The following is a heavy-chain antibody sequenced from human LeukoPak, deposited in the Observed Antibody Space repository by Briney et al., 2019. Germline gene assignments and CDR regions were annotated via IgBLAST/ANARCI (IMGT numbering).Heavy chain of an antibody. V-gene: IGHV3-74*01. CDR1: GFTFRNYW. Sequence: GGSLRLSCAASGFTFRNYWMGWVRQAPGKGLVWVSRINGDGSSTSYADSVKGRFTISRDNAKNTLYLQMNSLRAEDTAVYYCARGFKGTGYSFFDYWGQGTLVTVSS. D-gene: IGHD3/OR15-3a*01. J-gene: IGHJ4*02. CDR3: ARGFKGTGYSFFDY. CDR2: INGDGSST.